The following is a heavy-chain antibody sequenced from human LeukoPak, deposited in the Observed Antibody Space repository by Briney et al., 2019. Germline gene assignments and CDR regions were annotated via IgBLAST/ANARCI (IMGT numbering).Heavy chain of an antibody. CDR2: IYYSGST. CDR3: ARDMWFGDTYNWFDP. D-gene: IGHD3-10*01. V-gene: IGHV4-39*07. Sequence: SETLSLTCTVSGGSISSSSYYWGWIRQPPGKGLEWIGSIYYSGSTYYNPSLRSRVIISVDTSKNQFSLKLSSVTAADTAVYYCARDMWFGDTYNWFDPWGQGTLVTVSS. CDR1: GGSISSSSYY. J-gene: IGHJ5*02.